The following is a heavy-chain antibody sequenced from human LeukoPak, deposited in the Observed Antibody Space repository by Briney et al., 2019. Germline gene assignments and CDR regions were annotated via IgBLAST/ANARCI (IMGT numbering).Heavy chain of an antibody. V-gene: IGHV1-8*01. D-gene: IGHD6-19*01. Sequence: ASVKVSCKASGYTFTSYDINWVRQATGQGLEWMGWMNPNSGNTGYAQKFQGRVTMTRNTSISTAYMELSSLRSEDTAVYYCARGLSSGWYVYYYGMDVWGQGTTVTVSS. CDR2: MNPNSGNT. CDR1: GYTFTSYD. CDR3: ARGLSSGWYVYYYGMDV. J-gene: IGHJ6*02.